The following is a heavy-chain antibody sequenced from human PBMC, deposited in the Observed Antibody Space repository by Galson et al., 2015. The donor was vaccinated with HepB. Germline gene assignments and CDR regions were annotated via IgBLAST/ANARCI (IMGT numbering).Heavy chain of an antibody. Sequence: LSLTCAVYGGSFSGYYWSWICQPPGKGLERIGEINHSGSTNYNPSLKSRVTISVDTSKNQFSLKLSSVTAADTAVYYCARGGYDILTGYYLDYWGQGTLVTVSS. CDR2: INHSGST. D-gene: IGHD3-9*01. CDR3: ARGGYDILTGYYLDY. V-gene: IGHV4-34*01. CDR1: GGSFSGYY. J-gene: IGHJ4*02.